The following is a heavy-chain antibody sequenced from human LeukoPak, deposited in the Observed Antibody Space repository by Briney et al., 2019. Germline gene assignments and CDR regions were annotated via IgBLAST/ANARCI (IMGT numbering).Heavy chain of an antibody. Sequence: GRSLRLSCAASGFIFSDYDMHWVRQAPGKGLEWVALISYDGSNKYYADSVKGRFTISRDNSKNTLYLQMNSLRAEDTAVYYCARGPWGTLYGMDVWGQGTTVTVSS. CDR3: ARGPWGTLYGMDV. J-gene: IGHJ6*02. CDR2: ISYDGSNK. CDR1: GFIFSDYD. V-gene: IGHV3-30*03. D-gene: IGHD3-16*01.